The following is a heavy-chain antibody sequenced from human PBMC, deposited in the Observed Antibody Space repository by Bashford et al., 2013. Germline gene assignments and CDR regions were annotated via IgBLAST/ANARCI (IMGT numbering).Heavy chain of an antibody. J-gene: IGHJ3*02. D-gene: IGHD1-14*01. CDR2: IYPGDSDT. Sequence: WVRQMPGKGLEWMGIIYPGDSDTRYTPVLPRPGHHLSRQVQSAPPTCRWSSLKASDTAMYYCARPPVLRPRRDAFDIWGQGTMVTVSS. V-gene: IGHV5-51*01. CDR3: ARPPVLRPRRDAFDI.